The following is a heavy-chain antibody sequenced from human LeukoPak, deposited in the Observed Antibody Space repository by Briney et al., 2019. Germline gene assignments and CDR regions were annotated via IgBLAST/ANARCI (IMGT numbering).Heavy chain of an antibody. D-gene: IGHD6-19*01. CDR2: IKQDGSEK. Sequence: GGSLRLSCAASGSTFSNYWMSWVRQAPGKGLEWVASIKQDGSEKYYVDSVKGRFTIARDNVKNSLYLQMNSLRAEDTAVYYCASPLSGSSGCLGYWGQGTLVTVSS. CDR3: ASPLSGSSGCLGY. V-gene: IGHV3-7*03. CDR1: GSTFSNYW. J-gene: IGHJ4*02.